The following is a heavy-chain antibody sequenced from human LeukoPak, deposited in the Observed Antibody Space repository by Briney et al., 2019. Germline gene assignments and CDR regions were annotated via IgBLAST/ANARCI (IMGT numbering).Heavy chain of an antibody. J-gene: IGHJ3*02. CDR3: ARELYKSDILTGYPPDI. V-gene: IGHV1-69*05. CDR1: GGTFSSYA. CDR2: IVPIFGTA. Sequence: SVKVSCKASGGTFSSYAISWVRQAPGQGLEWMGGIVPIFGTANYAQKFQGRVTITTDESTSTAYMKLSSLRSEDTAVYYCARELYKSDILTGYPPDIWGQGTMVTVSS. D-gene: IGHD3-9*01.